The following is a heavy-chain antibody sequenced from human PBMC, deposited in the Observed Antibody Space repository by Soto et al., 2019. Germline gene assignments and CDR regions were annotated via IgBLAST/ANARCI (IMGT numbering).Heavy chain of an antibody. V-gene: IGHV1-2*04. J-gene: IGHJ6*02. D-gene: IGHD5-18*01. Sequence: ASVKVSCKASGYTFTGYYMHWVRQAPGQGLEWMGWINPNSGGTNYAQKFQGWVTMTRDTSISTAYMELSRLRSDDTAVYYCARGLAAMVPYGMDVWGQGTTVTVSS. CDR1: GYTFTGYY. CDR3: ARGLAAMVPYGMDV. CDR2: INPNSGGT.